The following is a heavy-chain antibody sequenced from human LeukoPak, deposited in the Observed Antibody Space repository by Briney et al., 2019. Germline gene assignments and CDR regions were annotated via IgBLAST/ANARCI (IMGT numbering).Heavy chain of an antibody. CDR3: ARGRPHGNDY. Sequence: PGGSLRLSCAASGFTFSSYWMNWVRQAPGKGLVWVSRTASDGSSTTYADSVKGRFSISRDNAKNTLYLQMNSLRVEDTGVYYCARGRPHGNDYWGQGTLVTVSS. CDR1: GFTFSSYW. V-gene: IGHV3-74*01. D-gene: IGHD4-23*01. CDR2: TASDGSST. J-gene: IGHJ4*02.